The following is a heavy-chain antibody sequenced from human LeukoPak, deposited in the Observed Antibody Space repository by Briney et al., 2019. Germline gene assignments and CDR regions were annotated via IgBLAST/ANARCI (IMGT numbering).Heavy chain of an antibody. CDR1: GGTFSSYA. CDR2: IIPILGIA. J-gene: IGHJ4*02. V-gene: IGHV1-69*04. Sequence: SVKVSCKASGGTFSSYAISWVRQAPGQGLEWMGRIIPILGIANYAQKFQGRVTITADKSTSTAYMELSSLRSEDTAVYYCARTLGPRGYSYGSDLDYWGQGTLVTASS. D-gene: IGHD5-18*01. CDR3: ARTLGPRGYSYGSDLDY.